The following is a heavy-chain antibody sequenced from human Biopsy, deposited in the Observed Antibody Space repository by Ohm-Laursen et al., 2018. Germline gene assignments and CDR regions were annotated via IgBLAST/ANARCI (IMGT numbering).Heavy chain of an antibody. CDR2: ISNSGNT. V-gene: IGHV4-59*01. CDR1: GGSISSYY. CDR3: ARGMRTTGWPYFDY. D-gene: IGHD2/OR15-2a*01. Sequence: GTLSLTCTVSGGSISSYYWSWIRQAPGKGLEWIGFISNSGNTNYNPSLKSRVTISADTSKNQFSLRLNSVTAADTAVYYCARGMRTTGWPYFDYWGQGILVTVS. J-gene: IGHJ4*02.